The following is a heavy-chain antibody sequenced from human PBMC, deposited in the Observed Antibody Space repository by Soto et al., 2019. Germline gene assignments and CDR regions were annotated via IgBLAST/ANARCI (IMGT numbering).Heavy chain of an antibody. D-gene: IGHD2-21*01. CDR2: ISYDGSNK. CDR3: ARDIPPSGVPGDY. Sequence: QVQLVESGGGVVQPGRSLRLSCAASGFTFSSYAMHWVRQAPGKGLEWVAVISYDGSNKYYADSVKGRFTISRDNSKNTLYLQMNSLRAEDTAVYYRARDIPPSGVPGDYWGQGTLVTVPS. CDR1: GFTFSSYA. V-gene: IGHV3-30-3*01. J-gene: IGHJ4*02.